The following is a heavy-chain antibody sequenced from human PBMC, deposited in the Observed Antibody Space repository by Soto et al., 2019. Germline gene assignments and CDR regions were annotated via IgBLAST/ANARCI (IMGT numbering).Heavy chain of an antibody. D-gene: IGHD3-10*01. CDR2: INSDGSST. CDR3: ARGLTMVRGNSFDP. Sequence: GGSLRVSCAASGFTFSSYWMHWVRQAPGKGLVWVSRINSDGSSTSYADSVKGRFTISRDNAKNTLYLQMNSLRAEDTAVYYCARGLTMVRGNSFDPWGQGTLVTVSS. J-gene: IGHJ5*02. CDR1: GFTFSSYW. V-gene: IGHV3-74*01.